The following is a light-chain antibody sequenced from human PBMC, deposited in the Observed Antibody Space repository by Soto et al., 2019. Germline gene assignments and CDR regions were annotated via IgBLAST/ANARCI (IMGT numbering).Light chain of an antibody. Sequence: QSALTKPACVSGSPGQSITISCTVTRSDVGGYNYVSWYQQHPGKAPKLMIYDVSNRPSGVSNRFSGSKSGNTASLTISGLQAEDEADYYCSSHTSSSTLVAFGGGTKLTVL. J-gene: IGLJ2*01. V-gene: IGLV2-14*01. CDR3: SSHTSSSTLVA. CDR2: DVS. CDR1: RSDVGGYNY.